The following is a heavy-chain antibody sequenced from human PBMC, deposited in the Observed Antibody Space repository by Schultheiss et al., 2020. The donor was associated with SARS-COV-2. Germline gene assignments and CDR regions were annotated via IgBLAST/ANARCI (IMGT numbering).Heavy chain of an antibody. J-gene: IGHJ5*02. D-gene: IGHD2/OR15-2a*01. CDR1: GGSISSSNW. CDR2: IYHSGST. CDR3: ARDTSDLYGPGPFDP. Sequence: SETLSLTCAVSGGSISSSNWWSWVRQPPGKGLEWIGEIYHSGSTNYNPSLKSRVTISVDTSKNQFSLKLSSVTAADTAVYYCARDTSDLYGPGPFDPWGQGTLVTVSS. V-gene: IGHV4-4*02.